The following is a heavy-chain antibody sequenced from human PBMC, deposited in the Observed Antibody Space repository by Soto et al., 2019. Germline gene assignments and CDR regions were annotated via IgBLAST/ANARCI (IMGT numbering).Heavy chain of an antibody. CDR2: INAGNGNT. J-gene: IGHJ4*02. CDR3: AREYYDSSGYYYSLAFDY. D-gene: IGHD3-22*01. V-gene: IGHV1-3*01. Sequence: ASVKGSWKASGYTFSSYAMHWLRQAPGQRLEWMGWINAGNGNTKYSQKFQGRVTITRDTSASTAYMELSSLRSEDTAVYYCAREYYDSSGYYYSLAFDYWGQGTLVTVSS. CDR1: GYTFSSYA.